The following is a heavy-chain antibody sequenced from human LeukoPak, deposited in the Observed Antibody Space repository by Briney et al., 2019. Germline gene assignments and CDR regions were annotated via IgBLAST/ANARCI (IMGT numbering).Heavy chain of an antibody. J-gene: IGHJ5*02. CDR1: GGSFSGYY. V-gene: IGHV4-34*01. D-gene: IGHD5-12*01. Sequence: SETLSFTCAVYGGSFSGYYWSWIRQPPGNGLEWIGEINHSGSTNYNPSLKSRVTISVDTSKNQFSLKLSSVTAADTAVYYCARGPGRVATILSRFYNWFDPWGQGTLVTVSS. CDR2: INHSGST. CDR3: ARGPGRVATILSRFYNWFDP.